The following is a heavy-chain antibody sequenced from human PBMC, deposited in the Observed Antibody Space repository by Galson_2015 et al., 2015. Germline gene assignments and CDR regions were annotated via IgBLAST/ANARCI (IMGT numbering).Heavy chain of an antibody. CDR3: ARDCSGGSCYSPYYYYGMDV. Sequence: SVKVSCKASGYTFTSYGISWVRQAPGQGLEWMGWISAYNGNTNYAQKLQGRVTMTTDTSTSTAYMELRSLRSDDTAVYYCARDCSGGSCYSPYYYYGMDVWGQGTTVTVSS. V-gene: IGHV1-18*01. D-gene: IGHD2-15*01. CDR2: ISAYNGNT. CDR1: GYTFTSYG. J-gene: IGHJ6*02.